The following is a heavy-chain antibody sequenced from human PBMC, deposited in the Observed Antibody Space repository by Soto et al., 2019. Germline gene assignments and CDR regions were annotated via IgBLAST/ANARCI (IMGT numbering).Heavy chain of an antibody. J-gene: IGHJ4*02. CDR1: GYTFTSYG. V-gene: IGHV1-18*01. CDR3: ARSGGYDADY. Sequence: QVQLVQSGAEVKKPGASVKVSCKASGYTFTSYGISWVRQAPGQGLEWMGWISAYNGNTNYAQKHXGXAXMXPDTSTSTAYLELRSLRSDDTAVYYCARSGGYDADYWGQGTLVTVSS. CDR2: ISAYNGNT. D-gene: IGHD5-12*01.